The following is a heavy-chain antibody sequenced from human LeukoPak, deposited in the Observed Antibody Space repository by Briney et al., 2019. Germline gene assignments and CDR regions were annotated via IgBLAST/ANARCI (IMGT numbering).Heavy chain of an antibody. CDR3: ARGFLEWLLSYGMDV. J-gene: IGHJ6*02. V-gene: IGHV3-30-3*01. CDR1: GFTFSSYA. CDR2: ISYDGSNK. D-gene: IGHD3-3*01. Sequence: PGRSLRLSCAASGFTFSSYAMHWVRQAPDKGLEWVAVISYDGSNKYYADSVKGRFTISRDNSKNTLYLQMNSLRAEDTAVYYCARGFLEWLLSYGMDVWGQGTTVTVSS.